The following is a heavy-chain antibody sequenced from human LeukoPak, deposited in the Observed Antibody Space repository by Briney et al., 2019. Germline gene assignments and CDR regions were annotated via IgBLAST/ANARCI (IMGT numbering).Heavy chain of an antibody. CDR1: GFTFSSYA. CDR3: ARDTPDSSGYRLSGPDY. CDR2: ISGSGGST. Sequence: PGGSLRLSCAASGFTFSSYAMSWVRQAPGKGLEWVSAISGSGGSTYYADPVKGRFTISRDNSKNTLHLQMNSLRAEDTAVYYCARDTPDSSGYRLSGPDYWGQGTLVTVSS. J-gene: IGHJ4*02. D-gene: IGHD3-22*01. V-gene: IGHV3-23*01.